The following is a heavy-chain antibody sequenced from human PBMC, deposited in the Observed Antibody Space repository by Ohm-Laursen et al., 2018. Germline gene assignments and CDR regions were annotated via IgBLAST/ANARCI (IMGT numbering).Heavy chain of an antibody. J-gene: IGHJ6*02. CDR3: AKDDSSGHTDRFFYGMDV. CDR1: GFTFSSYA. CDR2: ISGSDGST. V-gene: IGHV3-23*01. Sequence: SLRLSCAAPGFTFSSYAMSWVRQAPGKGLEWVSAISGSDGSTYYADSVKGRFTISRDNSKNTLYLQMNSLRAEDTALYYCAKDDSSGHTDRFFYGMDVWGQGTTVTVSS. D-gene: IGHD3-22*01.